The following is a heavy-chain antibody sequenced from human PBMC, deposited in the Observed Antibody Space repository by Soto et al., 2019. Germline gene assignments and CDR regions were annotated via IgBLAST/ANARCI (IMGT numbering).Heavy chain of an antibody. CDR3: ARAYGDDVVEY. D-gene: IGHD4-17*01. V-gene: IGHV4-34*01. CDR2: INHSGST. Sequence: QVQLQQWGAGLLKPSETLSLTCAVYGRSFSGYYWSWLRQPPGKGLEWIGEINHSGSTNYNPSLKSRVTISVDTSKTPFSLKLSSSTAADTAVYYWARAYGDDVVEYWGQGTLVTVSS. CDR1: GRSFSGYY. J-gene: IGHJ4*02.